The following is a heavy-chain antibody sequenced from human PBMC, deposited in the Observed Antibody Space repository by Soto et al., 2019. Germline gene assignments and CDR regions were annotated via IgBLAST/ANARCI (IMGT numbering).Heavy chain of an antibody. CDR2: IWYDGSNK. CDR3: ARDAHYYDSSGYHLDY. Sequence: GSLRLSCAASGFTFSSYGMHWVRQAPGKGLEWVAVIWYDGSNKYYADSVKGRFTISRDNSKNTLYLQMNSLRAEDTAVYYCARDAHYYDSSGYHLDYWGQGTLVTVS. V-gene: IGHV3-33*01. CDR1: GFTFSSYG. J-gene: IGHJ4*02. D-gene: IGHD3-22*01.